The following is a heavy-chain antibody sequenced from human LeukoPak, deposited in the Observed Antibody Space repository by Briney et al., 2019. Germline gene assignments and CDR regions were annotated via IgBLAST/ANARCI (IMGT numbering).Heavy chain of an antibody. Sequence: GGSLRLSCAASGFTLSNSWVHWVRQAPGKGLMWLSRINSDGSTIDYADSVKGRFTTSRDNAKNTLYLQMNSLRAEDTAVYYCARTGYYRFDYWGQGTLVTVSS. CDR3: ARTGYYRFDY. CDR1: GFTLSNSW. J-gene: IGHJ4*02. CDR2: INSDGSTI. D-gene: IGHD1-14*01. V-gene: IGHV3-74*01.